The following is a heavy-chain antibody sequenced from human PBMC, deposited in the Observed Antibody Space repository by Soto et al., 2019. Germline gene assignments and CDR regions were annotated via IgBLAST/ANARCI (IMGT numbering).Heavy chain of an antibody. Sequence: EVQLVESGGGLVQPGRSLRLSCAASGFTFDDYAMHWVRQAPGKGLEWVSGISWNSGSIGYADSVKGRFTISRDNAKNSLYLQMNSPRAEDTALYYCAKGPTYYYYMDVWGKGTTVTVSS. J-gene: IGHJ6*03. V-gene: IGHV3-9*01. CDR2: ISWNSGSI. CDR1: GFTFDDYA. CDR3: AKGPTYYYYMDV.